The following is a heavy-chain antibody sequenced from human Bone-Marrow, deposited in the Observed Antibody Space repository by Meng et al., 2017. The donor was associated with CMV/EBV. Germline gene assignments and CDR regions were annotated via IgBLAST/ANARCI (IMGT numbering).Heavy chain of an antibody. CDR1: GAPFSGY. J-gene: IGHJ4*02. V-gene: IGHV4-34*01. CDR2: ITHSGST. CDR3: APGFRSWSGSYSS. Sequence: HEHRQRGGAGLLNPSETLSLALGVYGAPFSGYWSWVRQPPGKGLEWIGEITHSGSTNYNVSLKSRVTISIDTSKNQFSLKLSSVTATDTAVYYXAPGFRSWSGSYSSWGQGTLVTVSS. D-gene: IGHD1-26*01.